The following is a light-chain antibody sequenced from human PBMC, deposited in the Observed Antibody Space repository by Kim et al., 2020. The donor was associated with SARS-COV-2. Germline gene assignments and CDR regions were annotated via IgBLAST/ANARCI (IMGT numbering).Light chain of an antibody. CDR3: SSYTSSSTNWV. CDR1: SSDVGGYNY. J-gene: IGLJ3*02. V-gene: IGLV2-14*01. Sequence: QSALTQPASVSGSPGQSITISCTGTSSDVGGYNYVSWYQQHPGKAPKLMIYDVSKRPSGVSNRFSGSKSGNTASLTISGLQAEDEDDYYCSSYTSSSTNWVFGGGTQLTVL. CDR2: DVS.